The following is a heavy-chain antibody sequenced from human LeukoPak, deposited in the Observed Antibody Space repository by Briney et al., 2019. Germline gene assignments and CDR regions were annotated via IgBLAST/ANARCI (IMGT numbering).Heavy chain of an antibody. J-gene: IGHJ4*02. Sequence: KSGGSLRLSCAASGFTFSSYSMNWVRQAPGKGLEWVSSISSSSSYIYYADSVKGRFTISRDNAKNSLYLQMNSLKTEDTAVYYCTTGTHLGNGDYWGQGTLVTVSS. V-gene: IGHV3-21*03. D-gene: IGHD1-1*01. CDR1: GFTFSSYS. CDR3: TTGTHLGNGDY. CDR2: ISSSSSYI.